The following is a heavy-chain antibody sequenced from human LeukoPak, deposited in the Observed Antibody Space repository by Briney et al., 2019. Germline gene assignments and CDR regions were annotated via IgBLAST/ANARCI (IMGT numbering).Heavy chain of an antibody. CDR2: GSGSGGRT. CDR3: AELGITMIGGV. J-gene: IGHJ6*04. CDR1: GFTFSSYA. D-gene: IGHD3-10*02. V-gene: IGHV3-23*01. Sequence: HPGGSLRLSCAASGFTFSSYAMSWVRQAPGKGLEWVSGITGSGSGGRTYYADSVKGRFTISRDNAKNSLYLQMNSLRAEDTAVYYCAELGITMIGGVWGKGTTVTISS.